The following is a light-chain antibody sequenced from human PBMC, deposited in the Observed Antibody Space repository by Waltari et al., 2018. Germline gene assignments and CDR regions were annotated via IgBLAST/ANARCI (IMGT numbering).Light chain of an antibody. J-gene: IGKJ2*01. V-gene: IGKV3-20*01. CDR2: DAS. CDR3: QQYGSSVLYT. Sequence: VLTQSPGTLSLSPGERVTLSCRASQSLTKRYMAWYQQKPGQAPRLLIYDASSRAAGIPDGFSVSGSGTDYTLTISRLEPEDFAVYYCQQYGSSVLYTFGQGTKLEIK. CDR1: QSLTKRY.